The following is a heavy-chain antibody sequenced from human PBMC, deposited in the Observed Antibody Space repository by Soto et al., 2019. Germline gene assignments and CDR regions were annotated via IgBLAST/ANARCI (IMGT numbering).Heavy chain of an antibody. D-gene: IGHD4-17*01. V-gene: IGHV3-23*01. CDR1: GFTFSSYA. J-gene: IGHJ5*02. CDR3: DKPKDYGGNFYNWFAP. Sequence: EVQLLESGGGLVQPGGSLRLSCAASGFTFSSYAMRWVRQAPGKGLEWVSAISGSGGSTYYADSVKGRFTISRDNSKNTVYLQMNSLRAEDTAVYYCDKPKDYGGNFYNWFAPWCQGTLVTVSS. CDR2: ISGSGGST.